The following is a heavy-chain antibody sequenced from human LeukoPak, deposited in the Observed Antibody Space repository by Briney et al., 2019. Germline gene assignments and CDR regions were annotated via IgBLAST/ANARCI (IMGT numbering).Heavy chain of an antibody. D-gene: IGHD6-19*01. CDR2: ISGSGGST. CDR3: ARLDASGLDY. J-gene: IGHJ4*02. CDR1: GFTFSSYA. Sequence: PVGSLRLSCAASGFTFSSYAMSWVRQAPGKGLEWVSAISGSGGSTYYADSVKGRFTISRDNAKNSLYPQMNSLRADDTAVYYCARLDASGLDYWGQGTLVTVSS. V-gene: IGHV3-23*01.